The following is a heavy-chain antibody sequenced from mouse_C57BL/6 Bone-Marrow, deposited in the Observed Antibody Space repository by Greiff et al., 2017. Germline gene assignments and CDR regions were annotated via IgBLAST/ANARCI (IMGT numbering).Heavy chain of an antibody. Sequence: VQLQQPGAELVMPGASVKLSCKASGYTFTSYWMPWVQQRPGQGLEWIGEIGPSDSCINYNQRFKGKSTFAVDKSSSTAYMQLSRLTSEYSAVYCCENGDRDMDVWGTGTTVTVSS. CDR2: IGPSDSCI. CDR3: ENGDRDMDV. D-gene: IGHD3-1*01. J-gene: IGHJ1*03. V-gene: IGHV1-69*01. CDR1: GYTFTSYW.